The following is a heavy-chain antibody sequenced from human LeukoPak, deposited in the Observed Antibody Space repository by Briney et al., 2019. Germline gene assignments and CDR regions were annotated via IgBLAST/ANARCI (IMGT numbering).Heavy chain of an antibody. J-gene: IGHJ4*02. D-gene: IGHD1-26*01. CDR2: SSSGSTI. V-gene: IGHV3-11*01. CDR3: AKYSGSYSFDY. Sequence: SSSGSTIYYADSVKGRFTISRDNAKNSLYLQMNSLRAEDTAIYYCAKYSGSYSFDYWGQGTLVTVSS.